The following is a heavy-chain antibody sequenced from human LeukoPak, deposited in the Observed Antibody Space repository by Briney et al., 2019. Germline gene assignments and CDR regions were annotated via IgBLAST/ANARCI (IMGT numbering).Heavy chain of an antibody. CDR1: GYIFTSHY. CDR3: ASMYSSSSYY. V-gene: IGHV1-2*06. CDR2: INPNSGGT. Sequence: ASVKVSCKASGYIFTSHYMHWVRQAPGQGLEWMGRINPNSGGTNYAQKFQGRVTMTRDTSISTAYMELSRLRSDDTAVYYCASMYSSSSYYWGQGTLVTVSS. D-gene: IGHD6-6*01. J-gene: IGHJ4*02.